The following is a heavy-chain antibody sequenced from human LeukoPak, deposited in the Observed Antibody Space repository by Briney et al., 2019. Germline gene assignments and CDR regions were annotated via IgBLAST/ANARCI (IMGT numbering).Heavy chain of an antibody. J-gene: IGHJ6*02. Sequence: GALRPFCAAPWITLNCLLMNLVRPASGEGLEWVANIEQDGSEKYYVDSVKGRFTISRDNARNSLYPQMNSLRAEDTAVYYCAREPAYGMDVWGQGTTVTVSS. CDR1: WITLNCLL. CDR2: IEQDGSEK. CDR3: AREPAYGMDV. V-gene: IGHV3-7*01.